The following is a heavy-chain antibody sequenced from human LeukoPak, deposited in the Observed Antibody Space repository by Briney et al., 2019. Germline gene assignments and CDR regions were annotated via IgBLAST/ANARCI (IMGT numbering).Heavy chain of an antibody. J-gene: IGHJ4*02. CDR2: ISYDGSNK. V-gene: IGHV3-30-3*01. D-gene: IGHD1-26*01. CDR3: AKAASPTTRYFDY. CDR1: GFTFSSYA. Sequence: GGSLRLSCAASGFTFSSYAMHWVRQAPGKGLEWVAVISYDGSNKYYADSVKGRFTISRDNSKNTLYLQMNSLRAEDTAVYYCAKAASPTTRYFDYWGQGTLVTVSS.